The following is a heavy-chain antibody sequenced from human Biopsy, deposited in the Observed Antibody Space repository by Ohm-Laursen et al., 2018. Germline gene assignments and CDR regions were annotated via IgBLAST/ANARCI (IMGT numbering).Heavy chain of an antibody. CDR3: ARLGSGDYFPTFFDF. V-gene: IGHV4-31*02. CDR1: GVSINGGRYY. D-gene: IGHD5-12*01. J-gene: IGHJ4*02. CDR2: IFYSANT. Sequence: TLSLTCTVPGVSINGGRYYWNWIRHHPGKGLEWIGNIFYSANTYYNPSLKSRVIISVDTSKNQFSLKLSSVTAADTAVYYCARLGSGDYFPTFFDFWGQGALVTVSS.